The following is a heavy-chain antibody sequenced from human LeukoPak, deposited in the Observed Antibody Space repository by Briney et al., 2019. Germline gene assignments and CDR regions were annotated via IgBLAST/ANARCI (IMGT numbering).Heavy chain of an antibody. D-gene: IGHD2-15*01. CDR3: ARAPYCIGGSCRFDY. V-gene: IGHV3-7*03. J-gene: IGHJ4*02. CDR1: AFTSSSYW. Sequence: GGSLRLSCAVSAFTSSSYWMSWVRQAPGKGLEWVANIKQDGSEKYYVDSVKGRFTISRDNAKNSLYLQMNSLRAEDTAVYYCARAPYCIGGSCRFDYWGQGTLVTVSS. CDR2: IKQDGSEK.